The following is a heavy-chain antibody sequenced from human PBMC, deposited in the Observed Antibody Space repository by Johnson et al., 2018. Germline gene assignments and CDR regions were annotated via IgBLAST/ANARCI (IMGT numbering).Heavy chain of an antibody. Sequence: VQLVESGGGLVQPGGSLRLSCAASGFSFSSYAMSWVRPAPGKGPAWVSAIRGRGGSKYYADSVKGRFTISRDNSKNTLYLQMNSLRAEDTAGYYCAKGMHWNYRDAFDIWGQGTMVTVSS. D-gene: IGHD1-7*01. CDR2: IRGRGGSK. CDR1: GFSFSSYA. V-gene: IGHV3-23*04. CDR3: AKGMHWNYRDAFDI. J-gene: IGHJ3*02.